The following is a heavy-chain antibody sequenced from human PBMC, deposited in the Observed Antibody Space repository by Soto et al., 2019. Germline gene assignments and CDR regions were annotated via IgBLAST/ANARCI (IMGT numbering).Heavy chain of an antibody. D-gene: IGHD3-10*01. CDR2: IKQDGSEK. CDR1: AFTFSSSW. Sequence: EVQLVESGGGLVQPGGSLRLSCAASAFTFSSSWMSWVRQAPGKGLEWVANIKQDGSEKYYVDSVKGRFTISRDNAKNSLYLQMNSLRAEDTAVYYCARPYGSGSYPLDYFDYWGQGTLVTVSS. V-gene: IGHV3-7*01. CDR3: ARPYGSGSYPLDYFDY. J-gene: IGHJ4*02.